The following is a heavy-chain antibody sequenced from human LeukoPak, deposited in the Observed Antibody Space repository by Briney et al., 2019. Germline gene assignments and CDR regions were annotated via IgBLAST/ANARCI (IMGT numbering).Heavy chain of an antibody. D-gene: IGHD3-3*01. CDR2: IYYSGST. Sequence: SETLSLTCTVSGGSISSYYWSWIRQPPGKGLEWIGYIYYSGSTNYNPSLKSRVTISVDTSKNQFSLKLSSVTAADTAVYYCARGSPRVYYFDYWGQGTLVTVSS. J-gene: IGHJ4*02. V-gene: IGHV4-59*01. CDR1: GGSISSYY. CDR3: ARGSPRVYYFDY.